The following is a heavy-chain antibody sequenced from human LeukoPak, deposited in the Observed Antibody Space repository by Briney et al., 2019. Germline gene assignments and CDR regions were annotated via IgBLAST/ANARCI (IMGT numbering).Heavy chain of an antibody. V-gene: IGHV3-23*01. CDR3: ARDKSAARGYYFDY. Sequence: PGGSLRLSCAASGFIFSSYAMSWVRQAPGKGLEWVSTISGSGGSTYYADSVKGRFTISRDNAKNSLYLQMNSLRAGDTAAYYCARDKSAARGYYFDYWGQGTLVTVSS. D-gene: IGHD6-6*01. CDR1: GFIFSSYA. J-gene: IGHJ4*02. CDR2: ISGSGGST.